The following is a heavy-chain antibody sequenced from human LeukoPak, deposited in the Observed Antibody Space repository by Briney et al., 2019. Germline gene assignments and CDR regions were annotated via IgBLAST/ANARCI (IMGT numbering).Heavy chain of an antibody. Sequence: SETLTLTCTVSSGSINYWGWVRQPAGRGLEWIGRIYTTGKTDYNPSRKSRLTMSVDTSKRQFSLNLTSVTAADTAIYFCARHGYTASHYFLDFWSQGTLVTVSS. CDR1: SGSINY. J-gene: IGHJ4*02. CDR2: IYTTGKT. CDR3: ARHGYTASHYFLDF. D-gene: IGHD3-16*01. V-gene: IGHV4-4*07.